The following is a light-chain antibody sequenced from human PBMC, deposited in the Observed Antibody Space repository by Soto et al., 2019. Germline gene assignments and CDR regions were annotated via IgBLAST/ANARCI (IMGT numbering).Light chain of an antibody. V-gene: IGKV3D-20*01. Sequence: PGARATLSCGASQTVRSSYLAWYQQKPGLAPRLLIYDASSRATGIPDRFSGGGSGTDFTLSISKVEPEDFAVYYCQQYGRPPRATFGQGTRLEIK. CDR2: DAS. CDR1: QTVRSSY. CDR3: QQYGRPPRAT. J-gene: IGKJ5*01.